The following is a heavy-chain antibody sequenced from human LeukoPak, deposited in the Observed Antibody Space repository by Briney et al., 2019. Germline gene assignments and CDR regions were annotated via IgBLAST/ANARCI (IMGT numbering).Heavy chain of an antibody. CDR2: ISGSGGST. Sequence: GGSLRLSCTASGFTFSSYAMSWVRQAPGKGLEWVSAISGSGGSTYYAHSVKGRFTISRDNSKNTLYLQMNSLRAEDTAVYYCAKGLLGRPDFDYWGQGTLVTVSS. J-gene: IGHJ4*02. V-gene: IGHV3-23*01. CDR3: AKGLLGRPDFDY. D-gene: IGHD1-1*01. CDR1: GFTFSSYA.